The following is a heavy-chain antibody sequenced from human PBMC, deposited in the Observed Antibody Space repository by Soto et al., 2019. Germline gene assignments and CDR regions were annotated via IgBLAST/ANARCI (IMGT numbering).Heavy chain of an antibody. CDR2: LYNSGST. CDR1: GDSVTRANAY. V-gene: IGHV4-61*01. D-gene: IGHD4-4*01. J-gene: IGHJ5*01. Sequence: QVRLQESGPGLVKPSETLSLTCSVSGDSVTRANAYWIWLRQAPGKGLEWMGYLYNSGSTNYNPSLRSRVSFSLATSKNQFSVNLTSVTTADSAIYYCAKLQPPGWIDAWGHGTLVTVS. CDR3: AKLQPPGWIDA.